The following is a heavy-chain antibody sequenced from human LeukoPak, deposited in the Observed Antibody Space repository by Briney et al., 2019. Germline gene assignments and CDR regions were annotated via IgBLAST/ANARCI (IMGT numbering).Heavy chain of an antibody. V-gene: IGHV6-1*01. J-gene: IGHJ4*02. Sequence: SQTLPLTCAISGDSVSSNNAAWNWIRQSPSRGLEWLGRTYYRSKWYNEYAASVKSRIIINSDTSKNQFSLQLNSVTPEDTAMYYCARVPVATIDYWGQGTLVIVSS. CDR2: TYYRSKWYN. D-gene: IGHD5-12*01. CDR3: ARVPVATIDY. CDR1: GDSVSSNNAA.